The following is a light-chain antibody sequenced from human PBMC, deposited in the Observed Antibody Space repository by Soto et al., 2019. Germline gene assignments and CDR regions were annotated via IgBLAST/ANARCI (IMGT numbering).Light chain of an antibody. J-gene: IGKJ5*01. CDR2: AAS. Sequence: DIQMTQSPSSLSASVGDRVTITCRASQSISFYLNWYQQKPGKAPNLLIYAASSLHSGVPSRFSGSGSGTDFTFTISRLQPEDIATYYCQQYENLPTFGQGTRLEI. V-gene: IGKV1-33*01. CDR3: QQYENLPT. CDR1: QSISFY.